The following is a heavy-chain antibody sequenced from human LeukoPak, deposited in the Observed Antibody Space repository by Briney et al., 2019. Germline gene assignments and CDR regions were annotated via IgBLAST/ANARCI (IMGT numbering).Heavy chain of an antibody. J-gene: IGHJ4*02. CDR1: GGSISSTSYY. CDR2: IYYSGST. D-gene: IGHD6-13*01. Sequence: SGTLSLTCTVSGGSISSTSYYWGWIRQPPGKGLEWIGTIYYSGSTYYSPSLKSRVTISVDTSKNQLSLKLSSVTAADTAVYYCARGLAAAGQYYFDYWGQGTLVTVSS. V-gene: IGHV4-39*01. CDR3: ARGLAAAGQYYFDY.